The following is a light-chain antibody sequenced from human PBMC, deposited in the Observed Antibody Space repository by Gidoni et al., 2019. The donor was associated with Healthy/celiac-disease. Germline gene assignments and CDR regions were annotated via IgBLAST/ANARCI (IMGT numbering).Light chain of an antibody. CDR1: ELGNKY. CDR3: QAWDGNNVV. Sequence: SYELTQAPSVSVSPGQTASITCSGNELGNKYAFWYQQKPGQSPVLVIYEDKKRPSGIPERFSGSNSGNTATLTISGTQAMDEADYYCQAWDGNNVVFGGGTKVTVL. J-gene: IGLJ2*01. V-gene: IGLV3-1*01. CDR2: EDK.